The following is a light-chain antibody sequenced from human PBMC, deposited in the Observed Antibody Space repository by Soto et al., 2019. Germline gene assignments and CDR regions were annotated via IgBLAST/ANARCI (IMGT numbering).Light chain of an antibody. Sequence: DIQMTQSPSTLSASVGDRVTITCRASQSITNRLAWYQQKPGKAPKLLIYMASSLESGVPSRFSGSGSGTEFTLTINSLQADDFATYYCQQYGGYSGTFGQGTKLEIK. V-gene: IGKV1-5*03. CDR3: QQYGGYSGT. CDR1: QSITNR. CDR2: MAS. J-gene: IGKJ2*01.